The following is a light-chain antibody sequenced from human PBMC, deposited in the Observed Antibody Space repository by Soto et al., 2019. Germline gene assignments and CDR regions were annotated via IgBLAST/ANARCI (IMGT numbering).Light chain of an antibody. J-gene: IGLJ3*02. CDR2: DDN. CDR3: CSYAPISTVV. V-gene: IGLV2-23*01. CDR1: SSDVGSYNL. Sequence: QSVLTQPASVSGSPGQSITISCTGTSSDVGSYNLVSWYQQPPGKAPKLMIYDDNKRPSGVSNRFSGSKSGNTASLTISGLQAEDEAHYYCCSYAPISTVVFGGGTKVTVL.